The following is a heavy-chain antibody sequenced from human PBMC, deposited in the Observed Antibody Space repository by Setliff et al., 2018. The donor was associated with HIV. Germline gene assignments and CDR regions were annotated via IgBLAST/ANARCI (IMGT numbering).Heavy chain of an antibody. CDR3: ARSITMIVVSQLGNYYMSV. D-gene: IGHD3-22*01. CDR2: IIPILGIA. Sequence: GASVKVSCKASGGAFSSYAISWVRQAPGQGLEWMGGIIPILGIANYAQKFQGRVTITTDGSTSTAYMELSSLRSEDTAVYYCARSITMIVVSQLGNYYMSVWGRGATGTVSS. J-gene: IGHJ6*03. V-gene: IGHV1-69*10. CDR1: GGAFSSYA.